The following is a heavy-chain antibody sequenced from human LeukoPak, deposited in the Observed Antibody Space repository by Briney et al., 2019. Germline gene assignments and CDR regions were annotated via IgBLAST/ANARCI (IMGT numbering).Heavy chain of an antibody. J-gene: IGHJ5*02. CDR3: ARGGGSTSYIWLDP. Sequence: PSETLSLTCAVYGGPFSGYYWCWIRQPPGKGMEWIGEINHSGSTNYNPSLKSRVTISVDTSKNQFSLKLSSVTAPDTAVYYCARGGGSTSYIWLDPWGQGALVTDSS. CDR1: GGPFSGYY. CDR2: INHSGST. V-gene: IGHV4-34*01. D-gene: IGHD2-2*01.